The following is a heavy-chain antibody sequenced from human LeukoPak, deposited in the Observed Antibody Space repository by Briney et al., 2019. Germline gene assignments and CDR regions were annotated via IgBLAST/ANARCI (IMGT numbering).Heavy chain of an antibody. D-gene: IGHD2-2*01. J-gene: IGHJ4*02. Sequence: PGGSLRLSCAASGFTFSSYGMHWVRQAPGKGLEWVAFIRYDGSNKYYADSVKGRFTISRDNSKNTLYLQMNSLRAEDTAVYYCAKGGAVVPAATGIDYWGQGTLVTVSS. CDR3: AKGGAVVPAATGIDY. CDR2: IRYDGSNK. V-gene: IGHV3-30*02. CDR1: GFTFSSYG.